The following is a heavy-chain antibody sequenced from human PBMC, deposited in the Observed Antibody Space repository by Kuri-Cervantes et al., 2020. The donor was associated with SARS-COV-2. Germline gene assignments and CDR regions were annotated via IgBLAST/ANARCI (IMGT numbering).Heavy chain of an antibody. Sequence: GGSLRLSCAASGFTFSGSAMHWVRQASGKGLEWVGRIRSKANSYATAYAASVKGRFTISRDDSKNTAYLQMNSLKAEDTAVYYCARADGITMIVETRPTDYWGQGTLVTVSS. CDR1: GFTFSGSA. CDR3: ARADGITMIVETRPTDY. D-gene: IGHD3-22*01. CDR2: IRSKANSYAT. V-gene: IGHV3-73*01. J-gene: IGHJ4*02.